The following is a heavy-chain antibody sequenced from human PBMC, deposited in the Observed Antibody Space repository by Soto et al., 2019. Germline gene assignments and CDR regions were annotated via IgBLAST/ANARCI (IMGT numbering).Heavy chain of an antibody. Sequence: QVQLVQSGSEVEKAGASVKVSCKASGYSFTSYGIAWLRQVPGQWPEWMGLISPYNGRTNDAQNVQGRVFMTADTSTNLVYLELRSLRSEDTSRSYGRRCRTYSYAMDVWGQGTTVTVSS. CDR3: RRCRTYSYAMDV. D-gene: IGHD1-7*01. V-gene: IGHV1-18*01. J-gene: IGHJ6*02. CDR2: ISPYNGRT. CDR1: GYSFTSYG.